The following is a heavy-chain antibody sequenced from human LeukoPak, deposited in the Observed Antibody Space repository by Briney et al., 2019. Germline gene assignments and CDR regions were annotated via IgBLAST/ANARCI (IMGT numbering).Heavy chain of an antibody. D-gene: IGHD1-26*01. CDR3: AXXXXSXWXXXYKATTGMDV. J-gene: IGHJ6*02. V-gene: IGHV3-23*01. CDR1: GFTFSSYA. Sequence: GGSLRLSCAASGFTFSSYAMSWVRQAPGKGLEWVSAISGSGGSTYYADSVKGRFTISRDNAKNSLYLQMNSLRAEDTAVFYXAXXXXSXWXXXYKATTGMDVWGQGTTVTVSS. CDR2: ISGSGGST.